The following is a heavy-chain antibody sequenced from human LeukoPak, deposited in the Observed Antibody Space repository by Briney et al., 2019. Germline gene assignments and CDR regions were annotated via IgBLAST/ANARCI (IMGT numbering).Heavy chain of an antibody. CDR2: IYYSGST. J-gene: IGHJ4*02. CDR1: GGSISSSSYS. CDR3: ARHRDYYGSGSYYNVPSYYFDY. D-gene: IGHD3-10*01. V-gene: IGHV4-39*01. Sequence: SETLSLTCTVSGGSISSSSYSWGWIRQPPGKGLEWIGSIYYSGSTYYNPSLKSRVTISVDTSKNQFSLKLSSVTAADTAVYYCARHRDYYGSGSYYNVPSYYFDYWGQGTLVTVSS.